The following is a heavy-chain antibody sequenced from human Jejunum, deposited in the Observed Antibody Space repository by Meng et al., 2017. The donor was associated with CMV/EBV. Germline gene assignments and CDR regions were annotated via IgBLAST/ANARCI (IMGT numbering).Heavy chain of an antibody. J-gene: IGHJ4*02. CDR2: ISGSGATT. V-gene: IGHV3-23*01. CDR1: GFTFRSYA. Sequence: ASGFTFRSYAMNWVRQAPGKGLEWVSTISGSGATTYYADSLKGRFTISRDNSKNTVYLQLNSLRAEDTAVYYCAKSRDSGYDLIDYWGQGTLVTVSS. D-gene: IGHD5-12*01. CDR3: AKSRDSGYDLIDY.